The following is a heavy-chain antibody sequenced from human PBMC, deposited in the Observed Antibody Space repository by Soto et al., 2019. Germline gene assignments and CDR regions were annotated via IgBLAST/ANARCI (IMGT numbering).Heavy chain of an antibody. D-gene: IGHD1-1*01. CDR2: IFWDDDK. CDR3: AQFPLKQLWPRAPVVN. Sequence: SGPTLVNPTQTLTLTCTFSGFSLSTSGVGVGWIRQPPGKALEWLGIIFWDDDKRYRPSLKSRVTITKDTSKNQLVLIMTNMDPVDIAIFYCAQFPLKQLWPRAPVVNWGQGTPVTVSS. V-gene: IGHV2-5*02. CDR1: GFSLSTSGVG. J-gene: IGHJ4*02.